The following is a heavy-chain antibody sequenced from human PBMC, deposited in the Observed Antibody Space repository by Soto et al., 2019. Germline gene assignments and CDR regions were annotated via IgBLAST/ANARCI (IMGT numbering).Heavy chain of an antibody. CDR3: ARVQEDTATPVWHYHYYGMDV. CDR1: GFTFSSYA. V-gene: IGHV3-30-3*01. D-gene: IGHD5-18*01. Sequence: TGGSLRLSCAASGFTFSSYAMHWVRQAPGKGLEWVAVISYDGSNKYYADSVKGRFTISRDNSKNTLYLQMNSLRAEDTAVYYCARVQEDTATPVWHYHYYGMDVWGQGTTVTVSS. J-gene: IGHJ6*02. CDR2: ISYDGSNK.